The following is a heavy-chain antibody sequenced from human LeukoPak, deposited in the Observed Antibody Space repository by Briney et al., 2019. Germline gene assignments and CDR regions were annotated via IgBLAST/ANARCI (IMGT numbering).Heavy chain of an antibody. D-gene: IGHD6-6*01. CDR3: ARDADSSSELDY. Sequence: ASVKVSCKASGGTFSSYAISWVRQAPGQGLEWMGGIIPIFGTANYAQKFQGRVTITADESTSTAYMELSSLRSEDTAVYYCARDADSSSELDYWGQGTLVTVSS. V-gene: IGHV1-69*13. J-gene: IGHJ4*02. CDR2: IIPIFGTA. CDR1: GGTFSSYA.